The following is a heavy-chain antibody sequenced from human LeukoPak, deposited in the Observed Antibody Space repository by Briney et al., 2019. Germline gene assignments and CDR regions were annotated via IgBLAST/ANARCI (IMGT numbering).Heavy chain of an antibody. CDR1: GGSISSGSYY. CDR3: ARETHGDYGGFDY. D-gene: IGHD4-17*01. V-gene: IGHV4-61*02. CDR2: IYTSGST. Sequence: PSETLSLTCTVSGGSISSGSYYWSWIRQPAGKGLEWIGRIYTSGSTNYNPSLKSRVTISVDTSKNQFSLKLSSVTAADMAVYYCARETHGDYGGFDYWGQGTLVTVSS. J-gene: IGHJ4*02.